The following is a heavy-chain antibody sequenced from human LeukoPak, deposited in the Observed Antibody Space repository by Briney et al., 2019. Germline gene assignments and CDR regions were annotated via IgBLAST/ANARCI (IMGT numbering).Heavy chain of an antibody. CDR3: AKASSASGYSYGRDYFDY. V-gene: IGHV3-23*01. Sequence: PGGSLRLSCAASGFTFSSYAMSWVRQAPGKGLEWVSAISGSGGSTYYADSVKGQFTISRDNSKNTLYLQMNSLRAEDTAVYYCAKASSASGYSYGRDYFDYWGQGTLVTVSS. D-gene: IGHD5-18*01. CDR1: GFTFSSYA. J-gene: IGHJ4*02. CDR2: ISGSGGST.